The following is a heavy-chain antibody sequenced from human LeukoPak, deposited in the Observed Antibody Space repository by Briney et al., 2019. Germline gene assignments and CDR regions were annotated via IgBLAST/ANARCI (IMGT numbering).Heavy chain of an antibody. Sequence: SETLSLTCTVSGGSISSSSYYWGWIRQPPGKGLEWIGSIYYSGSTYYNPSLKSRVTISVDTSKNQFSLKLSSVTAADTAVYYCARVRTLYDSWSGYAYYYYGMDVWGQGTTVTVSS. CDR1: GGSISSSSYY. CDR2: IYYSGST. J-gene: IGHJ6*02. V-gene: IGHV4-39*01. CDR3: ARVRTLYDSWSGYAYYYYGMDV. D-gene: IGHD3-3*01.